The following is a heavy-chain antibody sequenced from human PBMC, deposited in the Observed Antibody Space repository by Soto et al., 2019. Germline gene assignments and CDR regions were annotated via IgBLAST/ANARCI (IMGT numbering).Heavy chain of an antibody. V-gene: IGHV4-59*01. Sequence: ETLSLTCTVSGGSISSYYWSWIRQPPGKGLEWIGYIYYSGSTNYNPSLKSRVTISVDTSKNQFSLKLSSVTAADTAVYYCARVKILLWPHYYYYGMSFWGQGTTVTVSS. J-gene: IGHJ6*02. CDR3: ARVKILLWPHYYYYGMSF. D-gene: IGHD5-18*01. CDR2: IYYSGST. CDR1: GGSISSYY.